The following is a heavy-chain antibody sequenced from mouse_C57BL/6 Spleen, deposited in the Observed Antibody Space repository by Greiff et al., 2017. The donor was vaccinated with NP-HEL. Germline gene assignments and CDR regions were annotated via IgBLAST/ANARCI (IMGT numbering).Heavy chain of an antibody. CDR2: ISSGSSTI. J-gene: IGHJ2*01. CDR1: GFTFSDYG. CDR3: ARDNWDGGFDD. D-gene: IGHD4-1*02. V-gene: IGHV5-17*01. Sequence: EVKVVESGGGLVKPGGSLKLSCAASGFTFSDYGMHWVRQAPEKGLEWVAYISSGSSTIYYADTVKGRFTISRDNAKNTLFLQMTSLRSEDTSMYYWARDNWDGGFDDWGQGTTLTVSS.